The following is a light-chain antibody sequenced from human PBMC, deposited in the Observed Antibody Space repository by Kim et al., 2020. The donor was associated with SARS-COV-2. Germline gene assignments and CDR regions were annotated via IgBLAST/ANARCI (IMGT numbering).Light chain of an antibody. CDR1: QGIGND. CDR3: LQHSDYPWT. Sequence: AIQMTQSPSSLSESVGDRVTITCRASQGIGNDLGWYQQKPGKAPRLLIYAASGLQSGVPSRFSGSGSGTDFTLTISSLQPEDFAAYYCLQHSDYPWTFGQGTKVDIK. J-gene: IGKJ1*01. CDR2: AAS. V-gene: IGKV1-6*01.